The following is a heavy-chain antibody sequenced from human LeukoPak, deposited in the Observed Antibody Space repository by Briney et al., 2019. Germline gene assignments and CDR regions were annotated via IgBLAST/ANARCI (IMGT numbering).Heavy chain of an antibody. CDR3: AKSTIFGEYYFDY. V-gene: IGHV3-23*01. Sequence: GGSLRLSCVASGFTFSSYAMSWVRRAPGKGLEWVSAISASGGSTYYADSVKGRFTISRDNSKNTLYLQMNSLRAEDTAVYYCAKSTIFGEYYFDYWGQGTLVTVSS. D-gene: IGHD3-3*01. J-gene: IGHJ4*02. CDR1: GFTFSSYA. CDR2: ISASGGST.